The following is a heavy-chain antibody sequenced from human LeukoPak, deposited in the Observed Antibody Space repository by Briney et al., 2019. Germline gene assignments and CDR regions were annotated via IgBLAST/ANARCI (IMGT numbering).Heavy chain of an antibody. CDR2: IRYDESNK. Sequence: GGSLRLSCAASGFTFSSYGMDWVRQAPGKGQEWVAFIRYDESNKYYADSVKGRLTISRDNAKNTVYLQMNSLRAEDTAVYYCVRGADWSGYMTPSVDVWGKGTTVTVSS. D-gene: IGHD3-3*01. V-gene: IGHV3-30*02. J-gene: IGHJ6*04. CDR1: GFTFSSYG. CDR3: VRGADWSGYMTPSVDV.